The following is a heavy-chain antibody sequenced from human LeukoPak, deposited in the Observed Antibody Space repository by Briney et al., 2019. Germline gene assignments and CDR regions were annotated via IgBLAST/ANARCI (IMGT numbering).Heavy chain of an antibody. CDR3: AREGRRIAARPGGTTFDY. V-gene: IGHV1-2*02. D-gene: IGHD6-6*01. CDR1: GYTFTGYY. CDR2: INPNSGGT. J-gene: IGHJ4*02. Sequence: ASVKVSCKASGYTFTGYYMHWVRQAPGQGLEWMGWINPNSGGTNYAQKFQGRVTMTRDTSISTAYMELSRLRSDDTAVYYCAREGRRIAARPGGTTFDYWGQGTLVTVSS.